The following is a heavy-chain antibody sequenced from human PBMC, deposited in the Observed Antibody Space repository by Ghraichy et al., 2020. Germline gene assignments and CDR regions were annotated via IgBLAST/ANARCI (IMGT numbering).Heavy chain of an antibody. CDR1: GFTFSSYW. Sequence: LSLTCAASGFTFSSYWMSWVRQAPGKGLEWVANIKQDGSEKYYVDSVKGRFTISRDNAKNSLYLQMNSLRAEDTAVYYCAREATYCSSTSCHRYYYYGMDVWGQGTTVTVSS. CDR3: AREATYCSSTSCHRYYYYGMDV. V-gene: IGHV3-7*03. J-gene: IGHJ6*02. CDR2: IKQDGSEK. D-gene: IGHD2-2*01.